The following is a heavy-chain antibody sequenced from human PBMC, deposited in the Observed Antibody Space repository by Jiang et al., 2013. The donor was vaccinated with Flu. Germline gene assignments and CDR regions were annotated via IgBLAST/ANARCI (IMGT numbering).Heavy chain of an antibody. CDR2: T. J-gene: IGHJ3*02. CDR3: ARAGGAFDI. V-gene: IGHV1-46*01. Sequence: TTYAQKFQVRVTMTRDTSTSTVYMELSSLRSEDTAVYYCARAGGAFDIWGQGTMVTVSS. D-gene: IGHD3-10*01.